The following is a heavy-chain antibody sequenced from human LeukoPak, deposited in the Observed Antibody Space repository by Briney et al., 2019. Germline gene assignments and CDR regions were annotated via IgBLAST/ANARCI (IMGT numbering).Heavy chain of an antibody. CDR1: GYTFTSYG. D-gene: IGHD6-13*01. J-gene: IGHJ4*02. CDR3: AHPDLAAAGPFDFDY. Sequence: ASVKVSCKASGYTFTSYGISWVRQAPGQGLEWMGWISAYNGNTNYAQKLQGRVTMTTDTSTSTAYMELRSLRSDDTAVYYCAHPDLAAAGPFDFDYWGQGTLVTVSS. CDR2: ISAYNGNT. V-gene: IGHV1-18*01.